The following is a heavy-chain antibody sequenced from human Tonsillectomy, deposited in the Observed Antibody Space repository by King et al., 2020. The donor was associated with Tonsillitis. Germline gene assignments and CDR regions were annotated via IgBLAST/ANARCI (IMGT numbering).Heavy chain of an antibody. CDR1: GFTFSTYA. D-gene: IGHD5-18*01. Sequence: VQLQESGGGLVQPGGSLRLSCAASGFTFSTYAMSWVRQAPGKGLEWVSAISGSGASTYYADSVGGRFTISRDNSKNTLYLEMNSLRAEDTAVYNCAKAMGYSYLYYFDYWGQGTLVTVSS. J-gene: IGHJ4*02. V-gene: IGHV3-23*01. CDR2: ISGSGAST. CDR3: AKAMGYSYLYYFDY.